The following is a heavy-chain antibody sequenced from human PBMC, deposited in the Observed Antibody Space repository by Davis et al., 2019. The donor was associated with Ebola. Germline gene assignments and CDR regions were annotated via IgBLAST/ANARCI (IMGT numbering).Heavy chain of an antibody. V-gene: IGHV4-34*01. D-gene: IGHD5-18*01. J-gene: IGHJ4*02. CDR1: GGSFSGYY. CDR2: IKDSGST. CDR3: ARMQVDTAMVPNPNFDY. Sequence: MPSETLSLTCAVYGGSFSGYYWSWIRQPPGKGLEWIGEIKDSGSTKYNPSLKSRVTISLDTSKNQFSLKLSSVTAADTAVYYCARMQVDTAMVPNPNFDYWGQGTLVTVSS.